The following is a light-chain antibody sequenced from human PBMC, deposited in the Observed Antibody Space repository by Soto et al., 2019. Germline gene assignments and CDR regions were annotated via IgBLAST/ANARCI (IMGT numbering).Light chain of an antibody. CDR3: QQYNNWPPLP. V-gene: IGKV3D-15*01. CDR1: QSVSSN. Sequence: ERVMTHSRPTLSASPGQRATLSCRPSQSVSSNLAWYQQKPGQAPRLLIYGAATSVTGMPARFSGSGCGREFTLTISSMQSEDVAVYYCQQYNNWPPLPFGQGTRLEI. J-gene: IGKJ5*01. CDR2: GAA.